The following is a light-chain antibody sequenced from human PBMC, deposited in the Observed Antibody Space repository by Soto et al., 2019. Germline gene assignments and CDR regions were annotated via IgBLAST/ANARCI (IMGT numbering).Light chain of an antibody. J-gene: IGKJ1*01. Sequence: EIVMTQSPATLSVSPGEGATLSCRASQSVSSYLAWYQQKPGQAPRLLIYGASSRATGIPDRFSGSGSGTDFTLTISRLEPEDFAVYYCQQYDSSPKTFGQGTKVDIK. V-gene: IGKV3-20*01. CDR3: QQYDSSPKT. CDR1: QSVSSY. CDR2: GAS.